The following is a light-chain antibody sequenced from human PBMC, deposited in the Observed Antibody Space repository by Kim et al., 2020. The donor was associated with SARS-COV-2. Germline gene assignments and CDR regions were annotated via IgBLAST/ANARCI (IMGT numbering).Light chain of an antibody. CDR1: QTIRNNY. V-gene: IGKV3-20*01. J-gene: IGKJ1*01. CDR2: GAS. Sequence: EIVLTQSPGTLSLSPGERATLSCRASQTIRNNYLAWYQQKPGQAPRLLTYGASSRATDIPDRFSGSGSGTDFTLTISRLEPEDFAVYYCQQYDSSHRTFGQGTKVEIK. CDR3: QQYDSSHRT.